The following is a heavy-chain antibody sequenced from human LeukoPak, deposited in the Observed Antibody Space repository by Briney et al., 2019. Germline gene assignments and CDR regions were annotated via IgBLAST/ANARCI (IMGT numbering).Heavy chain of an antibody. D-gene: IGHD3-10*01. Sequence: PGGSLKLLCAPWGFTLSLSAMHWVRQASGKALEWVGRIRSEANSYATAYAASVKGRFTISRDDSKNTAYLQMNSLKTEDAAVYYCTRQSVRGVMVYGMDVWGKGTTVTVSS. CDR1: GFTLSLSA. J-gene: IGHJ6*04. V-gene: IGHV3-73*01. CDR3: TRQSVRGVMVYGMDV. CDR2: IRSEANSYAT.